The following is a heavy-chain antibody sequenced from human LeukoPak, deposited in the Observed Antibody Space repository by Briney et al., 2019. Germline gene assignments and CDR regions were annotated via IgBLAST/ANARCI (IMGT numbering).Heavy chain of an antibody. CDR1: GGTFSSYA. J-gene: IGHJ4*02. D-gene: IGHD6-13*01. Sequence: SVKVSCKASGGTFSSYAISWVRQAPGQGLEWMGRIIPIFGTANYAQKFQGGVTITTDESTSTAYMELSSLRSEDTAVYYCARGAGSSWYMDYFDYWGQGTLVTVSS. V-gene: IGHV1-69*05. CDR2: IIPIFGTA. CDR3: ARGAGSSWYMDYFDY.